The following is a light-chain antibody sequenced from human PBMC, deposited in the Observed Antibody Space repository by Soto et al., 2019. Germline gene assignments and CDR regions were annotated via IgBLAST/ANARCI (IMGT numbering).Light chain of an antibody. J-gene: IGKJ5*01. V-gene: IGKV3-15*01. CDR1: QSVSNN. Sequence: EIMMTQSPATLSVSPGERATLSCRASQSVSNNFAWYQQKPGQAPRLLIYYASTRATGIPARFSGSGSGTEFTLTISGLQSEDFALYYCQQYNNWPPITFGQGTRLEIK. CDR2: YAS. CDR3: QQYNNWPPIT.